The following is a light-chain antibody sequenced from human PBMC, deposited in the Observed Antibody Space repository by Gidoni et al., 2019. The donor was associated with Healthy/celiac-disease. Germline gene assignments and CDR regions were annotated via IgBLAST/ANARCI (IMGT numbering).Light chain of an antibody. J-gene: IGKJ4*01. CDR3: QQYGSTRS. Sequence: EIALTQSTGTLSLSPGERATLSCRASQSVSSSYLAWYQQKPGQAPRLLIYGASSRATGIPDRFSGSGSGTDFTLTISRLEPEDFAVYYCQQYGSTRSFGGGTKVEIK. CDR2: GAS. V-gene: IGKV3-20*01. CDR1: QSVSSSY.